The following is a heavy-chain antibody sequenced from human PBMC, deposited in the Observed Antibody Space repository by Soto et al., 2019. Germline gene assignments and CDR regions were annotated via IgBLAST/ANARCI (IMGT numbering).Heavy chain of an antibody. D-gene: IGHD3-10*01. CDR1: GGTFSSYT. Sequence: ASVKVSCKASGGTFSSYTISWVRQAPGQGLEWMGWINPNSGGTNYAQKFQGWVTMTRDTSISTAYMELSRLRSDDTAAYYCARDRLESGSGNYYYYGMDVWGQGTTVTVSS. J-gene: IGHJ6*02. CDR3: ARDRLESGSGNYYYYGMDV. V-gene: IGHV1-2*04. CDR2: INPNSGGT.